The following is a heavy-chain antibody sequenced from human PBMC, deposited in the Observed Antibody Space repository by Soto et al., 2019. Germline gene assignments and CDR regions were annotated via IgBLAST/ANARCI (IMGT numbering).Heavy chain of an antibody. D-gene: IGHD6-13*01. J-gene: IGHJ6*02. V-gene: IGHV3-30*18. CDR3: AKASSSWDGYYYYGMDV. Sequence: QVQLVESGGGVVQPGRSLRLSCAASRFTFSSYGIHWVRQAPGKGLEWVAVISYDGSNKYYADSVKGRFTISRDNSKNTLYLQMDGLRAEDSAVYYCAKASSSWDGYYYYGMDVWGPGTTVTVSS. CDR1: RFTFSSYG. CDR2: ISYDGSNK.